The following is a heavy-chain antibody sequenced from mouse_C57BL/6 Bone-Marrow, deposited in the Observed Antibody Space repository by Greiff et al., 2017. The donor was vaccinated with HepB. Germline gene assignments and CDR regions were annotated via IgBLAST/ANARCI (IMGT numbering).Heavy chain of an antibody. D-gene: IGHD1-1*01. CDR3: ARVPLRGYAMDY. CDR1: GYTFTNYW. J-gene: IGHJ4*01. V-gene: IGHV1-63*01. CDR2: IYPGGGYT. Sequence: QVQLQQSGAELVRPGTSVKMYCKASGYTFTNYWIGWAKQRPGHGLEWIGDIYPGGGYTNYNEKFKGKATLTADKSSSTAYMQFSSLTSEDSAIYYCARVPLRGYAMDYWGQGTSVTVSS.